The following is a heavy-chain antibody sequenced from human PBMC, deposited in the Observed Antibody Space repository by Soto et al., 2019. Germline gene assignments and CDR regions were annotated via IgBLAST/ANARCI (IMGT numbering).Heavy chain of an antibody. CDR1: GYSFATAG. CDR3: ARAGQYYDSSGYAN. D-gene: IGHD3-22*01. CDR2: ISAYNGNT. V-gene: IGHV1-18*01. Sequence: QVKLVQSGTEVKKPGASMKVSCKASGYSFATAGISWVRQAPGQGLEWMGWISAYNGNTNYDRKLQDRVTMTTNTPTRTAYLELRSLRSDDTAVYYCARAGQYYDSSGYANWGQGTLVTVSS. J-gene: IGHJ4*02.